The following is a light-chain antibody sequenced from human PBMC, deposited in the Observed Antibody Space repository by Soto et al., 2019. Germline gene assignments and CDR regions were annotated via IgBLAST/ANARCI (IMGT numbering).Light chain of an antibody. CDR3: QQYDDWLRLT. CDR1: QSVNIY. CDR2: GAS. J-gene: IGKJ4*01. Sequence: EIVMTQSPATLSVSPGERATISCRASQSVNIYLAWYQQKPGQAPRLLIFGASYRATGIPARFSGSGSGTEFTLTISSLQSEDFAVYFCQQYDDWLRLTFGGGTKVEIK. V-gene: IGKV3D-15*01.